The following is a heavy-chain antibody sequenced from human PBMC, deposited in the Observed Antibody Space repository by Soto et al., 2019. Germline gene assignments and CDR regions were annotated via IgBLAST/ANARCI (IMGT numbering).Heavy chain of an antibody. D-gene: IGHD1-26*01. CDR1: GGSISSGDYY. V-gene: IGHV4-30-4*01. Sequence: SETLSLTCTVSGGSISSGDYYWSWIRQPPGKGLEWIGYIYYSGSTYYNPSLKSRVTISVDTSKNQFSLKLSSVTAADTAVYYCARGATYYYYGMDVWGQGTKVTVS. CDR3: ARGATYYYYGMDV. CDR2: IYYSGST. J-gene: IGHJ6*02.